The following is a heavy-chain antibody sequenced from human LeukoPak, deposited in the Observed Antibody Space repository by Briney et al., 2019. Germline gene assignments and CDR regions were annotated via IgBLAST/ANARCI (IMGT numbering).Heavy chain of an antibody. D-gene: IGHD1-26*01. J-gene: IGHJ4*02. CDR2: IKQDGSVK. CDR3: ARSPGRNLLDY. V-gene: IGHV3-7*01. Sequence: QPGGSLRLSCAASGFTFSNYWMSWVRQAPGKGLEWVANIKQDGSVKQYVDSIKGRFTISRDNAKNTLYLQMDSLRVEDTAVYYCARSPGRNLLDYGGQGTLVTVSS. CDR1: GFTFSNYW.